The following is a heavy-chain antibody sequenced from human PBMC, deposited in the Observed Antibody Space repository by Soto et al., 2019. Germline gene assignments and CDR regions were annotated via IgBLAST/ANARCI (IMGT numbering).Heavy chain of an antibody. V-gene: IGHV1-69*01. CDR1: GGTFSSYA. J-gene: IGHJ3*02. D-gene: IGHD5-18*01. CDR3: ARRSERPHSYGYFTDAFDI. Sequence: QVQLVQSGAEVKKPGSSVKVSCKASGGTFSSYAISWVRQAPGQGIECMGGIIPIFGTANYAQKFQGRVPITADESTSTAYMELSSLRSEDTAVYYCARRSERPHSYGYFTDAFDIWGQGTMVTVSS. CDR2: IIPIFGTA.